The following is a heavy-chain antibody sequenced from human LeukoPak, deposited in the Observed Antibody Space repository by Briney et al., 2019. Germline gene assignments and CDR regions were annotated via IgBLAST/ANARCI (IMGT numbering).Heavy chain of an antibody. CDR1: GFTFSIYC. V-gene: IGHV3-74*01. CDR3: IRDFRSADY. J-gene: IGHJ4*02. CDR2: ICPDGTVT. Sequence: GGSLRLSCAASGFTFSIYCMHWVRQAPGKGPMWVSRICPDGTVTNYTDSVKARFTISRDNARNTVYLQMNSLRAEDTAVYYCIRDFRSADYWGQGTLVTVSS.